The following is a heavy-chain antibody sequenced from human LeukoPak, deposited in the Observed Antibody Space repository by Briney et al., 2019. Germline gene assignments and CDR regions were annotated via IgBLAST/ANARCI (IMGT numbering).Heavy chain of an antibody. CDR3: ARAVTGTSMVDY. CDR2: INDIGRT. V-gene: IGHV4-59*08. Sequence: SETLFLTCTVSGDSISGDHWSWIWQPPGEGLEWIGYINDIGRTSYSPSLKSRVTISLDMSKNQFSLRLISVTAADTAVYYCARAVTGTSMVDYWGQGTLVTVSS. D-gene: IGHD6-19*01. J-gene: IGHJ4*02. CDR1: GDSISGDH.